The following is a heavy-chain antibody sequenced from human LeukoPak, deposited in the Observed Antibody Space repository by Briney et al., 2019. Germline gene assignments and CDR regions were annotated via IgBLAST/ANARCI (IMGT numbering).Heavy chain of an antibody. D-gene: IGHD5-18*01. V-gene: IGHV1-2*02. CDR3: AREGDTAMARTWFDP. CDR1: GYTFTGYY. Sequence: GASVKVSCKASGYTFTGYYVHWVRQAPGQGLEWMGWINPNSGGTNYAQKFQGRVTMTRDTSISTAYMELSRLRSDDTAVYYCAREGDTAMARTWFDPWGQGTLVTVSS. J-gene: IGHJ5*02. CDR2: INPNSGGT.